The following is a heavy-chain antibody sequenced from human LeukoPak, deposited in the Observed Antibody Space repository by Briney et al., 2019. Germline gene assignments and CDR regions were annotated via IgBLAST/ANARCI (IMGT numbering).Heavy chain of an antibody. CDR3: ARDRGGISGYYYTSGRY. V-gene: IGHV3-33*01. CDR1: GFTFSSYG. Sequence: PGGSLRLSRAASGFTFSSYGMHWVRQAPGKGLEWVAVIWYDGSNKYYADSVKGRFTISRDNSKNTLYLQMNSLRAEDTAVYYCARDRGGISGYYYTSGRYWGQGTLVTVSS. CDR2: IWYDGSNK. D-gene: IGHD3-22*01. J-gene: IGHJ4*02.